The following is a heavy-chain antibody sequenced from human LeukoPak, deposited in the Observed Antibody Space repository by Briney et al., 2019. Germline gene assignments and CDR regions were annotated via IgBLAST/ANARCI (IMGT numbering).Heavy chain of an antibody. CDR2: LSGSGATT. CDR3: AKGIKASGTYYHFDY. D-gene: IGHD3-10*01. CDR1: GFTLSSYA. V-gene: IGHV3-23*01. Sequence: GGTLRLSCAASGFTLSSYAMSWVRQAPGKGLEWVSALSGSGATTYYADSVEGRFTISRDNSKNTLYLQVNSLRAEDTAVYYCAKGIKASGTYYHFDYWGQGTLVTVSS. J-gene: IGHJ4*02.